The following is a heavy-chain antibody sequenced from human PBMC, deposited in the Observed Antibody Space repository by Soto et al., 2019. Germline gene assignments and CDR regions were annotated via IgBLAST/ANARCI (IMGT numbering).Heavy chain of an antibody. CDR3: AAQGGLESRYFYALFA. J-gene: IGHJ5*02. V-gene: IGHV4-31*03. Sequence: SLSLSCTVPAGSFTSYHYYLTWFLLLPVKCVALIGYIYYTASTYYSQSLRSRVSISRDTSKNQFSPRLTTVTAADTAVYYCAAQGGLESRYFYALFAWGQGTLVTVSS. CDR2: IYYTAST. CDR1: AGSFTSYHYY. D-gene: IGHD2-15*01.